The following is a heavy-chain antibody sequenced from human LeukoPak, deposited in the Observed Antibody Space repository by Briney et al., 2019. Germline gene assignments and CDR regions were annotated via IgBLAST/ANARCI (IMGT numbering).Heavy chain of an antibody. CDR1: GFTFSSYW. CDR2: INKDGSEK. CDR3: VRDFSLTRLERPFDY. Sequence: GGSLRLSCAASGFTFSSYWMTWVRQAPGKGLEWVANINKDGSEKYYVDSVKGRFTISRDNAKNSLYLQMNSLRVEDTAVYYCVRDFSLTRLERPFDYWGQGTLVTVSS. V-gene: IGHV3-7*01. D-gene: IGHD1-1*01. J-gene: IGHJ4*02.